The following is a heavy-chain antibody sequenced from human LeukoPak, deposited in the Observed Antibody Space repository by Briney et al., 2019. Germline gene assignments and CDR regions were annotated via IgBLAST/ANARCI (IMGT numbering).Heavy chain of an antibody. V-gene: IGHV3-53*01. CDR3: ARAGPIDY. CDR2: IYSGGST. J-gene: IGHJ4*02. Sequence: PGGSLRFSCAASGFIVSSKYMSWVRQAPGKGLEWVSVIYSGGSTYYAASVEGRFTISRDNSKNTVYLQMNSLRVEDTAVYYCARAGPIDYWGQGTLVTVSS. CDR1: GFIVSSKY.